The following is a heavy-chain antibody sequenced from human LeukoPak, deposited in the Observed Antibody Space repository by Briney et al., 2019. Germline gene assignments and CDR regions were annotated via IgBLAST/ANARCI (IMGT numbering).Heavy chain of an antibody. D-gene: IGHD3-9*01. V-gene: IGHV1-2*02. CDR2: INPNSGGT. Sequence: ASVKVSCKASGYTFTSYGISWVRQAPGQGLEWMGWINPNSGGTNYAQKFQGRVTMTRDTSISTAYMELSRLRSDDTAVYYCASSILTGYYNEVFDYWGQGTLVTVSS. J-gene: IGHJ4*02. CDR1: GYTFTSYG. CDR3: ASSILTGYYNEVFDY.